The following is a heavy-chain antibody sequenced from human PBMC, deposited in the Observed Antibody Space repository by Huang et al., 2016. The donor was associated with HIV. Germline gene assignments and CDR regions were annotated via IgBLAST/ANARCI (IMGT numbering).Heavy chain of an antibody. V-gene: IGHV3-7*01. CDR3: ASSITIDGFDI. D-gene: IGHD1-20*01. CDR1: GFPFTTYW. J-gene: IGHJ3*02. Sequence: EVQLVESGGDLVQPGGSLRFSCKASGFPFTTYWASWVRQAPGKGLEWVANIKRDGSEKYAVDSVKGRFTISRDNAQNSVYLQMESLRVEDTAVYYCASSITIDGFDIWGQGTTVIVSS. CDR2: IKRDGSEK.